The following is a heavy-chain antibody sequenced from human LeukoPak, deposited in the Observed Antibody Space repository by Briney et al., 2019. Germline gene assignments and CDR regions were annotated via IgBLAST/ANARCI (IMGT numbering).Heavy chain of an antibody. J-gene: IGHJ4*02. CDR2: IIPIFGTA. CDR3: ARDRAAAGTRMGSGWRGPYFDY. Sequence: SVKVSCKASGYTFTSYAMNWVRQAPGQGLEWMGGIIPIFGTANYAQKFQGRVTITADESTSTAYMELSSLRSEDTAVYYCARDRAAAGTRMGSGWRGPYFDYWGQGTLVTVSS. V-gene: IGHV1-69*13. D-gene: IGHD6-13*01. CDR1: GYTFTSYA.